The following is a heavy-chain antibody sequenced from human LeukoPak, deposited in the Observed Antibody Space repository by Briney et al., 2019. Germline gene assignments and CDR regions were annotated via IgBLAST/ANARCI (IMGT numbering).Heavy chain of an antibody. D-gene: IGHD2-8*01. Sequence: GGSLRLSCAASGFTFSDYYMSWIRQAPGKGLEWVSYISSSSSYTNYADSVKGRFTISRDNAKNSLYLQMNSLRAEDTAVYYCARNGHGYYYYYGMDVWGKGTTVTVSS. J-gene: IGHJ6*04. CDR2: ISSSSSYT. CDR3: ARNGHGYYYYYGMDV. V-gene: IGHV3-11*03. CDR1: GFTFSDYY.